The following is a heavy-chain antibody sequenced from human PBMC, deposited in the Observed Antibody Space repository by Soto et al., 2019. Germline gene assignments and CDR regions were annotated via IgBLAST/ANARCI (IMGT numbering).Heavy chain of an antibody. CDR2: IRDGGEST. CDR1: GFIFGNYM. CDR3: APHVHCSRGSCLYDAFDI. V-gene: IGHV3-23*01. Sequence: EVQLLESGGGLVQPGESLRLSCAFSGFIFGNYMMTWVRQAPGKGLEWVSTIRDGGESTYYADSVKGRFTISRDNSKITLYLQMDSLGVEDTAVYYCAPHVHCSRGSCLYDAFDIRGQGTMVTVSS. J-gene: IGHJ3*02. D-gene: IGHD2-15*01.